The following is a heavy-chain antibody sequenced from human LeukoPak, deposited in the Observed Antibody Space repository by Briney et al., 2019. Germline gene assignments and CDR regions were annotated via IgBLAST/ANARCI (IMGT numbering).Heavy chain of an antibody. CDR2: INPNSGGT. V-gene: IGHV1-2*06. CDR1: GYTFTGYY. Sequence: ASVKVSCKASGYTFTGYYMHWVRQAPGQGLEWMGRINPNSGGTNYAQKFRGRVTMTRDTSISTAYMELSRLRSDDTAVYYCARDPDSSGYYLDYWGQGTLVTVSS. J-gene: IGHJ4*02. CDR3: ARDPDSSGYYLDY. D-gene: IGHD3-22*01.